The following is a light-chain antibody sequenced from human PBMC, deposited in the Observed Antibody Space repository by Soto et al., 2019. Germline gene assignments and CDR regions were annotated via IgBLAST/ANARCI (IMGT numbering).Light chain of an antibody. V-gene: IGKV3-15*01. CDR3: QQYNNWRQA. CDR1: QSVSSN. J-gene: IGKJ1*01. Sequence: EIVMTQSPVTLSVSPGERATLSCRASQSVSSNLAWYQQKPGQAPRILIYGASTRATGIPARFSGSGSGTEFTLTISSLQPEDFAVYYCQQYNNWRQAFGQGTKVDIK. CDR2: GAS.